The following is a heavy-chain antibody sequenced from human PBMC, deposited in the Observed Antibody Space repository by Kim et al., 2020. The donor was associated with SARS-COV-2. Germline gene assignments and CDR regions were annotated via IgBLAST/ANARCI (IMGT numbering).Heavy chain of an antibody. CDR1: GFTFDDYA. CDR3: AKDGGYSYDPFYDY. V-gene: IGHV3-9*01. D-gene: IGHD5-18*01. J-gene: IGHJ4*02. CDR2: ISWNSGSI. Sequence: GGSLRLSCAASGFTFDDYAMHWVRQAPGKGLEWVSGISWNSGSIGYADSVKGRFTISRDNAKNSLYLQMNSLRAEDTALYYCAKDGGYSYDPFYDYWGQGTLVTVSS.